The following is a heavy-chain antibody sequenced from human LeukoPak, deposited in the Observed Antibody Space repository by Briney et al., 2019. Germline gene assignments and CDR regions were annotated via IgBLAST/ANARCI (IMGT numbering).Heavy chain of an antibody. D-gene: IGHD2-15*01. J-gene: IGHJ3*02. Sequence: ASVKVSCKASGYTFTSYDINWVRQATGQGLEWMGWMNPNSGNTGYAQKFQGRVTMTRDISIRTAYMELSSLRSEDTAVYYCARGAVSRDCSGGSCYHFDIWGQGTMVTVSS. CDR3: ARGAVSRDCSGGSCYHFDI. CDR1: GYTFTSYD. CDR2: MNPNSGNT. V-gene: IGHV1-8*01.